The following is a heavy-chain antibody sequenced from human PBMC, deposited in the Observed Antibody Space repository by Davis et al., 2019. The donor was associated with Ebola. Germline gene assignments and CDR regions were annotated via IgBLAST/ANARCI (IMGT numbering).Heavy chain of an antibody. CDR2: VHGGNGNT. V-gene: IGHV1-3*01. Sequence: AASVKVSCKASGYIFTTYAMHWVRQAPGQRLEWMGWVHGGNGNTKYSQRFQGRVTITTDTSANTAYLDLSSLRSDDTAVFYCARATFGYNSGWYADYWGQGTLVTVSS. J-gene: IGHJ4*02. CDR3: ARATFGYNSGWYADY. D-gene: IGHD6-19*01. CDR1: GYIFTTYA.